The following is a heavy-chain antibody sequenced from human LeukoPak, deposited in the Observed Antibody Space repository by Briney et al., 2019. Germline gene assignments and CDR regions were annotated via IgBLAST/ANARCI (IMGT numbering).Heavy chain of an antibody. V-gene: IGHV3-15*07. CDR1: GFTFSNAY. Sequence: GGSLRLSCAASGFTFSNAYMNWVRQAPGKGLEWVGRIKPKTDGETTEYAAPVKGRFTISRDDSKNTLYLQMNSLKTEDTAVYYCTTDSWFDPWGQGTLVTVSS. CDR2: IKPKTDGETT. J-gene: IGHJ5*02. CDR3: TTDSWFDP.